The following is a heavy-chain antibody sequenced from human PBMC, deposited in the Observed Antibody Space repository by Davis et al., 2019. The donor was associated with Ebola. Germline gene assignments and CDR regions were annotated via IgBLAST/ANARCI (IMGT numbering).Heavy chain of an antibody. CDR2: INHSGST. V-gene: IGHV4-34*01. J-gene: IGHJ6*02. CDR3: ARDRRDYDILTGYYYYGMDV. D-gene: IGHD3-9*01. CDR1: GGSISSYY. Sequence: MPSETLSLTCTVSGGSISSYYWSWIRQPPGKGLEWIGEINHSGSTNYNPSLKSRVTISVDTSKNQFSLKLSSVTAADTAVYYCARDRRDYDILTGYYYYGMDVWGQGTTVTVSS.